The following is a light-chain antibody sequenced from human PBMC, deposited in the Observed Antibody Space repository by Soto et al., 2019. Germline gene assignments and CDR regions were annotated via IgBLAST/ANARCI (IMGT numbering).Light chain of an antibody. CDR2: GIS. Sequence: DIVMTQSPATLSVSPGERATLSCRASRGVGTNLAWYQQRPGQAPRLLIYGISTRATGIPARFSGSGSGTDFTLTISSLQSEDFAVYYCQQYDDWPWTFGQGTKVDIK. V-gene: IGKV3-15*01. CDR3: QQYDDWPWT. J-gene: IGKJ1*01. CDR1: RGVGTN.